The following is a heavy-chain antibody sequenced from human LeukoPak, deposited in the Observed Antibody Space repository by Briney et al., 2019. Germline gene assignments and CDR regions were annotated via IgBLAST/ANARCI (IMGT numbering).Heavy chain of an antibody. CDR1: TLTLNNYW. Sequence: GGSLRLSCTASTLTLNNYWMRWVRQAPGKGLEWVANIKQDGSEKYHVDSVKGRFTISRDNAKNSLYLQMNSLRAEDTAVYYCASRPGYTASWSAFDYWGQGTLVTVSS. CDR3: ASRPGYTASWSAFDY. J-gene: IGHJ4*02. CDR2: IKQDGSEK. D-gene: IGHD6-13*01. V-gene: IGHV3-7*05.